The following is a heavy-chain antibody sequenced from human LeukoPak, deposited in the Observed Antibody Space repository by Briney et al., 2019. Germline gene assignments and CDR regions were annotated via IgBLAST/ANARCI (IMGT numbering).Heavy chain of an antibody. CDR2: ISYDGSNK. Sequence: PGRSLRLSCAASGFTFSSYGMHWVRQAPGKGLEWVAVISYDGSNKYYADSVKGRFTISKDISKNTLSLQMNSLRAEDTAIYYCVKESPYGTPRLYYFDYWGQGTLVAVSS. D-gene: IGHD1-26*01. V-gene: IGHV3-30*18. J-gene: IGHJ4*02. CDR1: GFTFSSYG. CDR3: VKESPYGTPRLYYFDY.